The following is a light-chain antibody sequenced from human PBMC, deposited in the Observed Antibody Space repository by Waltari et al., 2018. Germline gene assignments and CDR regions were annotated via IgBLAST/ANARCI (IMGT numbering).Light chain of an antibody. Sequence: QSTLTQPSSASATPGQRVTISCYGSSSNIGSNPVNWYQQLPGTAPKLLIYYTDQRPSGVSDRFSGSKSGTSASLAFSGLQSEDEAHYYCAAWDDSLNGYVFGSGTEVTVL. CDR2: YTD. V-gene: IGLV1-44*01. J-gene: IGLJ1*01. CDR1: SSNIGSNP. CDR3: AAWDDSLNGYV.